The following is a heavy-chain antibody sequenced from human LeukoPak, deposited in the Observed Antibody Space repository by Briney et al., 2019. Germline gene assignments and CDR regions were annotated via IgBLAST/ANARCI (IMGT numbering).Heavy chain of an antibody. CDR3: AKDRELRYFDWSYYFDY. CDR1: GFTFSSYE. J-gene: IGHJ4*02. Sequence: GGSLRLSCAASGFTFSSYEMNWVRQAPGKGLEWVSYISSSGSTIYYADSVKGRFTISRDNAKNSLYLQMNSLRAEDTAVYYCAKDRELRYFDWSYYFDYWGQGTLVTVSS. D-gene: IGHD3-9*01. V-gene: IGHV3-48*03. CDR2: ISSSGSTI.